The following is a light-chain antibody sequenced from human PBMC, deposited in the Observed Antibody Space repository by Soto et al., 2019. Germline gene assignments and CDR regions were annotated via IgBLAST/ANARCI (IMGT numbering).Light chain of an antibody. Sequence: DIQMTQSPSTLSASVGDRVTITCRASQSISTWLAWYQQKPGKVPKLLIYDASSLESGVPSRFSGSGSGTEFTLTISSLRPDDSATYYCHQYNSYSQTFGQGTKVEIK. J-gene: IGKJ1*01. V-gene: IGKV1-5*01. CDR2: DAS. CDR3: HQYNSYSQT. CDR1: QSISTW.